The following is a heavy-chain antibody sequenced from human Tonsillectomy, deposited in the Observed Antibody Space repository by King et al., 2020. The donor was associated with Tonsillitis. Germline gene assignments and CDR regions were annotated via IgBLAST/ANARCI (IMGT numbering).Heavy chain of an antibody. CDR2: INHSGST. D-gene: IGHD3-10*01. Sequence: VQLQQWGAGLLKPSETLSLTCGVYGGSFSGYYWSWIRQPPGKGLEWIGEINHSGSTNYNPSLKSRVTILVDTSKNQFSLKLSSVTAADTAVYYCARGPVHYYGSGSYVTYFYVMDVWGQGTTVTVSS. CDR3: ARGPVHYYGSGSYVTYFYVMDV. V-gene: IGHV4-34*01. CDR1: GGSFSGYY. J-gene: IGHJ6*02.